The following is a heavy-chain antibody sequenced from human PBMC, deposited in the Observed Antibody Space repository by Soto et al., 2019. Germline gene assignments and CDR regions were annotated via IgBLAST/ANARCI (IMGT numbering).Heavy chain of an antibody. J-gene: IGHJ4*02. V-gene: IGHV3-23*01. Sequence: GGSLRLSCAASGFTFSSYAMTWVRQAPGKGLEWVSATSGSGGSAYYADSVNGRFTISRDNSKNTLYLQMSSLRAEDTAVYYCAKTGYYNYYDSSVYYYFDYWGQGTVVTVSS. D-gene: IGHD3-22*01. CDR2: TSGSGGSA. CDR3: AKTGYYNYYDSSVYYYFDY. CDR1: GFTFSSYA.